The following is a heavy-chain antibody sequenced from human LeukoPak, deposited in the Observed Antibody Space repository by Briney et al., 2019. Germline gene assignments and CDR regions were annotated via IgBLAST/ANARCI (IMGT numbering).Heavy chain of an antibody. V-gene: IGHV3-7*01. CDR1: GFTFSSSW. CDR3: ARGYRGRDSSVGFDH. J-gene: IGHJ4*02. CDR2: IREDGSEK. D-gene: IGHD3-16*01. Sequence: GGSLRLSCAASGFTFSSSWMTWVRQAPGKGLEWVASIREDGSEKTSVDSVKGRFTISRDNAKNTLYLQMNSLRAEDTAVYYCARGYRGRDSSVGFDHWGQGNLVTVSS.